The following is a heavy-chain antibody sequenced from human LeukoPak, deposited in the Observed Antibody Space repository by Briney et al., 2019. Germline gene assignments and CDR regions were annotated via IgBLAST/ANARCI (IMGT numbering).Heavy chain of an antibody. CDR3: ARGRSIAAAGTISY. D-gene: IGHD6-13*01. CDR1: GYTFTSYD. J-gene: IGHJ4*02. CDR2: MNPNSGNT. Sequence: RASVKVSCKASGYTFTSYDINWVRQATGQGLEWMGWMNPNSGNTGYAQKFQGRVTTTRNTSISTAYMELSSLRSEDTAVYYCARGRSIAAAGTISYWGQGTLVTVSS. V-gene: IGHV1-8*01.